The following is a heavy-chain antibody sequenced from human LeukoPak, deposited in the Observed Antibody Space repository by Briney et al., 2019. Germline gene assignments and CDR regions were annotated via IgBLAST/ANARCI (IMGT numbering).Heavy chain of an antibody. CDR1: GGSISSYY. J-gene: IGHJ3*02. D-gene: IGHD2-15*01. CDR2: IYTSGST. Sequence: PSETLSLTCTVSGGSISSYYWSWTRQPAGKGLEWIGRIYTSGSTNYNPSLKSRVTMSVDTSKNQFSLKLSSVTAADTAVYYSARDSLGYCSGGSCSTVFHMWGQGTMVTVSS. V-gene: IGHV4-4*07. CDR3: ARDSLGYCSGGSCSTVFHM.